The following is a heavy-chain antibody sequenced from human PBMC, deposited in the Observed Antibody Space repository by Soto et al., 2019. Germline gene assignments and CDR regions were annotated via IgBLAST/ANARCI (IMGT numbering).Heavy chain of an antibody. CDR2: INSDGSST. J-gene: IGHJ6*03. CDR1: GFTFSSYW. CDR3: ARGRAEEDTAMVTLIYYYYYMDV. V-gene: IGHV3-74*01. D-gene: IGHD5-18*01. Sequence: PGGSLRLSCAASGFTFSSYWMHWVRQAPGKGLVWVSRINSDGSSTSYADSVKGRFTISRDNAKNTLYLQMNSLRAEDTAVYYCARGRAEEDTAMVTLIYYYYYMDVWGKGTTVTVSS.